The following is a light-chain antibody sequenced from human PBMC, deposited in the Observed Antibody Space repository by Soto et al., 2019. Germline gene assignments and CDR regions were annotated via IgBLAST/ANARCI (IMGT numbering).Light chain of an antibody. Sequence: QSALTQPPSASGSPGQSVTISCTGTGRDIWGYNFVSWYQQHPGKVPKLIIYEVNNRPSGVPDRVSGSKSGNMASLTVSGLQADDEGEYYCSSYAGTNDNYVFGTGTKLPVL. CDR3: SSYAGTNDNYV. CDR2: EVN. V-gene: IGLV2-8*01. CDR1: GRDIWGYNF. J-gene: IGLJ6*01.